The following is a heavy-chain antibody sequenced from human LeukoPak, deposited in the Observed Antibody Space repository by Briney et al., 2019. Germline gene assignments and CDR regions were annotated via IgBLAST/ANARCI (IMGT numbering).Heavy chain of an antibody. V-gene: IGHV4-59*08. Sequence: KPSETLSLTCTVSGGSISSYYWSWIRQPPGKELEWIGYIYYSGSTNYNPSLKSRVTISVDTSKNQFSLKLSSVTAADTAVYYCARLMDYTYFDYWGQGTLVTVSS. CDR2: IYYSGST. J-gene: IGHJ4*02. CDR3: ARLMDYTYFDY. CDR1: GGSISSYY. D-gene: IGHD4-11*01.